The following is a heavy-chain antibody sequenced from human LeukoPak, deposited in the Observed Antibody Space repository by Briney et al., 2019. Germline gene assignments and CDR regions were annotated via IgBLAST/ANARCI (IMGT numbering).Heavy chain of an antibody. V-gene: IGHV4-30-2*01. D-gene: IGHD3-10*01. CDR2: IYHSGST. Sequence: PSQTLSLTCAASGGTISSGGYSWSWIRQPPGKGLEWIGYIYHSGSTYYNPSLKSRVTISVDRSKNQFSLKLSSVTAADTAVYYCARGRHYYGSGSYYADQIFDYWGQGTLVTVSS. CDR3: ARGRHYYGSGSYYADQIFDY. CDR1: GGTISSGGYS. J-gene: IGHJ4*02.